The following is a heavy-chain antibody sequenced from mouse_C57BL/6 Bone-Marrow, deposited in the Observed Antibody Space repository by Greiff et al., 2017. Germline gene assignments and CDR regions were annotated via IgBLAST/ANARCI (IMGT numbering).Heavy chain of an antibody. V-gene: IGHV1-64*01. CDR2: IHPNSGST. D-gene: IGHD2-3*01. Sequence: QVQLKQPGAELVKPGASVKLSCKASGYTFTSYWMHWVKQRPGQGLEWIGMIHPNSGSTNYNEKFKSKATLTVDKSSSTAYMQLSSLTSDDSAVYYCAREGDGYYFDYWGQGTTLTVSS. J-gene: IGHJ2*01. CDR1: GYTFTSYW. CDR3: AREGDGYYFDY.